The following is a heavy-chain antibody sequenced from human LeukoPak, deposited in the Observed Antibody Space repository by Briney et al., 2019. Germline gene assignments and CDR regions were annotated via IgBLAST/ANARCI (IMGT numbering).Heavy chain of an antibody. D-gene: IGHD6-6*01. J-gene: IGHJ3*02. Sequence: PGGSLRLSCAASGFTFSSYGMHWVRQAPGKGLEWVAFIRYDGSNKYYADSVKGRFTISRDNSKNTLYLQMNSLRAEDTAVYYCARVVYGSIDAFDIWGQGTMVTVSS. CDR1: GFTFSSYG. CDR2: IRYDGSNK. V-gene: IGHV3-30*02. CDR3: ARVVYGSIDAFDI.